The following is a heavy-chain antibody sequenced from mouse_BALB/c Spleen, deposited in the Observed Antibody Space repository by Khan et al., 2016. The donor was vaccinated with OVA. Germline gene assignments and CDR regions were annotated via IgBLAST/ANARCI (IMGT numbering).Heavy chain of an antibody. CDR3: ARAYYANYREAMDY. V-gene: IGHV2-6-7*01. D-gene: IGHD2-10*01. CDR2: IWGDGST. CDR1: GFSLTGYG. J-gene: IGHJ4*01. Sequence: QVQLQQSGPGPVAPSQSLSITCTVSGFSLTGYGVNWVRQPPGKGLEWLGMIWGDGSTDYNSALKSRLSISKDKSKSQVFLKMNSLQTDDTARYYCARAYYANYREAMDYWGQGTSVTVSS.